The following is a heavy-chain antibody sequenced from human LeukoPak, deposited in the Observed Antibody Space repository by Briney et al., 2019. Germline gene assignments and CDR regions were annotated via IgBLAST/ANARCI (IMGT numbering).Heavy chain of an antibody. V-gene: IGHV6-1*01. Sequence: SQTLSLTCAISGDSVSSNSAAWNWIRQSPSRGLGWLGRTYYRSKWYNDYAISVKSRITINPDTSKNQFSLHLNSVTPGDTAVYYCARGTATASYPINWFDPWGQGILVTVSS. J-gene: IGHJ5*02. CDR2: TYYRSKWYN. CDR1: GDSVSSNSAA. CDR3: ARGTATASYPINWFDP. D-gene: IGHD1-14*01.